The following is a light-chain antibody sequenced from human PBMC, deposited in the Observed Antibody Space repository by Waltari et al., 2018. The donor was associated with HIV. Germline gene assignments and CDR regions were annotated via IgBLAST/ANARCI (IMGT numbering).Light chain of an antibody. J-gene: IGKJ2*03. CDR3: QQSYRTPLS. Sequence: IQMTQSPSSLSASVGDRVTITCRAGQTISTYLNWYQQRPGKAPKLLIYGASSLQSGVPSRFSGSGSGTDFIITIRSLQPEDFATYYCQQSYRTPLSFGQGTKLEIK. CDR2: GAS. V-gene: IGKV1-39*01. CDR1: QTISTY.